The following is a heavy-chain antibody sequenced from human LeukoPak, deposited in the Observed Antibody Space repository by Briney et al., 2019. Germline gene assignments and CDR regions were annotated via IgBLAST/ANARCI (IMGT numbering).Heavy chain of an antibody. CDR1: GFRFDDSA. V-gene: IGHV3-9*01. CDR2: ISWNSGTI. CDR3: AKDRAQYYDNSGFTLDY. Sequence: GRSLRLSCAASGFRFDDSAMHWVRQAPGKGLEWVSGISWNSGTIAYADSVKGRFTISRDNTKNSLYLQMNSLRAEDTALYYCAKDRAQYYDNSGFTLDYWGQGTLVTVSS. J-gene: IGHJ4*02. D-gene: IGHD3-22*01.